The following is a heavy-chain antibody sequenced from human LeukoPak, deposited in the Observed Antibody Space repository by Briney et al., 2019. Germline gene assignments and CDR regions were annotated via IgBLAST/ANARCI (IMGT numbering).Heavy chain of an antibody. D-gene: IGHD5-24*01. CDR3: ASGSGWLTPD. J-gene: IGHJ4*02. Sequence: SETLSLTCTVSGGSSSTYYWSWFRQPPGKGLEWVGHIHNSGRTNYNPSLKSRLTILSDTSKNQFSLMLTSVTAADMAVYFCASGSGWLTPDWGQGTLVTVSS. V-gene: IGHV4-4*09. CDR1: GGSSSTYY. CDR2: IHNSGRT.